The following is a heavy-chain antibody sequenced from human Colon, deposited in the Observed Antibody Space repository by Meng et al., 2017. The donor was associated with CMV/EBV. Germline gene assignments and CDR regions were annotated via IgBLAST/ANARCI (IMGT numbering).Heavy chain of an antibody. CDR3: ARHLIPPGNYDILTGYLDV. Sequence: GGSLRLSCVASGFTFSSYWMSWVRQAPGKGLEWVANIKQDGNEKYYVDSVKGRFTISRDNAKNSLYLQMNSLTAEDTAVYYCARHLIPPGNYDILTGYLDVWGQGTTVTVSS. CDR1: GFTFSSYW. CDR2: IKQDGNEK. D-gene: IGHD3-9*01. V-gene: IGHV3-7*01. J-gene: IGHJ6*02.